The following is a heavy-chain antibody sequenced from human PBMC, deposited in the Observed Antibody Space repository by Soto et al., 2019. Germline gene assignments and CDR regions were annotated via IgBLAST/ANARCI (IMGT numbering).Heavy chain of an antibody. CDR1: GSTFGNYA. CDR3: ARDPRLELRGVDS. CDR2: ISGGGDGT. D-gene: IGHD1-26*01. V-gene: IGHV3-23*01. Sequence: EVQLLESGGGLVQPGGSLRLSCAASGSTFGNYAMTWVRQAPGKGLEWVSTISGGGDGTYYADSVKGRFTISRDNSKNTRYLQMNSLRVEDTAVYYCARDPRLELRGVDSWGQGTLVTVSS. J-gene: IGHJ4*02.